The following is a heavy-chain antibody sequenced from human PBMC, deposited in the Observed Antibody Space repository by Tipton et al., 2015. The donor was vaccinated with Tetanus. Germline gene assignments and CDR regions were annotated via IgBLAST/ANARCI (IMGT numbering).Heavy chain of an antibody. CDR1: GGSFSDSY. CDR3: AGSQSWFAFDI. J-gene: IGHJ3*02. V-gene: IGHV4-59*01. CDR2: IYSSGSA. Sequence: TLSLTCAVSGGSFSDSYWSWIRQLPGKGLEWIGNIYSSGSANYNPPLRSRVTISVAASKDRFSLKMISVTPADTAVYYCAGSQSWFAFDIWGQGTIVTVSS. D-gene: IGHD3-10*01.